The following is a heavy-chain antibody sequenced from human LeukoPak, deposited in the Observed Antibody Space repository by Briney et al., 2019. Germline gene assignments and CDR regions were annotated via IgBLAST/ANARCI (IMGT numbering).Heavy chain of an antibody. J-gene: IGHJ4*02. CDR1: GFTFSSYA. CDR2: ISGSGGST. D-gene: IGHD1-26*01. CDR3: AKDGYYSGSYYFDY. V-gene: IGHV3-23*01. Sequence: PGGSLRLSCAASGFTFSSYAMSWVRQAPGEGLEWVSAISGSGGSTYYADSVKGRFTISRDNSKNTLYLQMNSLRAEDTAVYYCAKDGYYSGSYYFDYWGQGTLVTVSS.